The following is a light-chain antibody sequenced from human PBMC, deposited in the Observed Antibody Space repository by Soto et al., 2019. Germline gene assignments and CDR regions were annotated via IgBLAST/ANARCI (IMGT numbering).Light chain of an antibody. Sequence: QPASVSGSPGQSITISCTGTSSDVGGYDYVSWYQQHPGKAPKLMIYDVTNRPSGVSNRFSGSKSGNTASLTISGLQAEDEADYYCISYASINTYVFGTGTKVTVL. CDR1: SSDVGGYDY. CDR2: DVT. V-gene: IGLV2-14*01. CDR3: ISYASINTYV. J-gene: IGLJ1*01.